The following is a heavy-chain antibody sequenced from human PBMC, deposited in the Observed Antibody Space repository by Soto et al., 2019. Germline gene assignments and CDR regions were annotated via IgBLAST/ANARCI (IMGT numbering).Heavy chain of an antibody. CDR1: GRTFSSYA. Sequence: SVKVSCKASGRTFSSYAISWVRQAPGQGREWMGGIIPIFGTANYTQKVQGKVTITADQTTGTASIAPSSLRSEDLAVYYCASRPAQDYSWFDPWGQGTMVTVSS. CDR2: IIPIFGTA. V-gene: IGHV1-69*13. J-gene: IGHJ5*02. CDR3: ASRPAQDYSWFDP.